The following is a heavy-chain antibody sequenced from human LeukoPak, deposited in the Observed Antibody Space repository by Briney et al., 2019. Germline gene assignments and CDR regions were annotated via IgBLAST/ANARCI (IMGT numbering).Heavy chain of an antibody. Sequence: GGSLRLSCAASGFTFSSYAMSWVRQAPGKGLEWVSVIYSGGSTYYADSVKGRFTISRDNSKNTLYLQMNSLRAEDTAVYYCARARPSLFYYDSSGYYYFDYWGQGTLVTVSS. J-gene: IGHJ4*02. D-gene: IGHD3-22*01. CDR3: ARARPSLFYYDSSGYYYFDY. CDR1: GFTFSSYA. V-gene: IGHV3-53*01. CDR2: IYSGGST.